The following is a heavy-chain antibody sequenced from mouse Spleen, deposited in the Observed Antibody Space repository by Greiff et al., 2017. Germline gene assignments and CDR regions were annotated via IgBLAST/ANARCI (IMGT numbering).Heavy chain of an antibody. CDR3: ASRNSAWFAY. D-gene: IGHD2-1*01. CDR2: IDPSDSYT. J-gene: IGHJ3*01. V-gene: IGHV1-50*01. CDR1: GYTFTSYW. Sequence: QVQLQQSGAELVKPGASVKLSCKASGYTFTSYWMQWVKQRPGQGLEWIGEIDPSDSYTNYNQKFKGKATLTVDTSSSTAYMQLSSLTSEDSAVYYCASRNSAWFAYWGQGTLVTVSA.